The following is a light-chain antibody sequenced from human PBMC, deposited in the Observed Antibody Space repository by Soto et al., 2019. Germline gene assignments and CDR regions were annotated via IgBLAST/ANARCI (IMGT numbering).Light chain of an antibody. CDR2: GAS. J-gene: IGKJ1*01. V-gene: IGKV3-15*01. CDR1: QSVSSN. Sequence: EIVMTQSPATLSVSPGERATLSCRASQSVSSNLAWYQQKPGQAPRLLIYGASTRATGIPARFSGSGSGTEFTLTISSLQSEDFAVYYCQQGSKWPWTFGQGTKVEIK. CDR3: QQGSKWPWT.